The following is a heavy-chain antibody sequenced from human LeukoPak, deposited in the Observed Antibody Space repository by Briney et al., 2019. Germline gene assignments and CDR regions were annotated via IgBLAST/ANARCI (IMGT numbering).Heavy chain of an antibody. J-gene: IGHJ6*03. D-gene: IGHD2-15*01. Sequence: LSLTCTVSGGSISSYYWSWIRQPPGKGLEWVGFIRSKAYGGTTEYAASVKGRFTISRDDSKSIAYLQMNSLKTEDTAVYYCTRDGSSPPYYMDVWGKGTTVTVSS. CDR2: IRSKAYGGTT. CDR3: TRDGSSPPYYMDV. V-gene: IGHV3-49*03. CDR1: GGSISSYY.